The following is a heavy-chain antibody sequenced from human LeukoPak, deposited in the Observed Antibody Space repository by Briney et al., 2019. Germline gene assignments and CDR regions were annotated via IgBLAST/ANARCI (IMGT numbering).Heavy chain of an antibody. J-gene: IGHJ4*02. D-gene: IGHD3-22*01. V-gene: IGHV4-38-2*01. CDR2: IYHSGST. CDR3: ARTDYYDSSVGLPGYFDE. Sequence: SETLSLTCAVSGYSISSGYYWGWIRPPPGKGLEWIGSIYHSGSTYYNPSLKSRVTISVDTSKNQFSLKLSSVTAADTAVYYCARTDYYDSSVGLPGYFDEWGEGTLVTVSS. CDR1: GYSISSGYY.